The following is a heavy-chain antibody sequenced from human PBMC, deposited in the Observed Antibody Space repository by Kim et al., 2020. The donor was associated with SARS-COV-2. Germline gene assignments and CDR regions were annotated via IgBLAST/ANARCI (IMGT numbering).Heavy chain of an antibody. Sequence: RYRPTFQGQVTIAADKSISTAYRQWSSLKASDTAMYYCTRNRGTRGPFDYWGQGTLVTVSS. CDR3: TRNRGTRGPFDY. D-gene: IGHD1-1*01. J-gene: IGHJ4*02. V-gene: IGHV5-51*01.